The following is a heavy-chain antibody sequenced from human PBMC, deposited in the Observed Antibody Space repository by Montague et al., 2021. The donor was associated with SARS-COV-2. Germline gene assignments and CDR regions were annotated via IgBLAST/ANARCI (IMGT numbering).Heavy chain of an antibody. CDR3: ARQDAVGATTGFDY. CDR2: IWYDGSNK. D-gene: IGHD1-26*01. J-gene: IGHJ4*02. Sequence: LRLSCAASGFTFSSYGMHWVRQAPGKGLEWVAVIWYDGSNKYYADSVKGRFTISRDNSKNSLFLQMNSLRAEDTAVYYCARQDAVGATTGFDYWGQGTLVTVSS. CDR1: GFTFSSYG. V-gene: IGHV3-33*01.